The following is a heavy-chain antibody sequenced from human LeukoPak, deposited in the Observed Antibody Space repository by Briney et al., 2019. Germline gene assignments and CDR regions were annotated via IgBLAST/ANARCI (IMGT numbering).Heavy chain of an antibody. CDR2: INLNSGGT. CDR1: GYTFTGYY. D-gene: IGHD6-19*01. Sequence: ASVKVSCKASGYTFTGYYMHWVRQAPGQGLEWMGWINLNSGGTNYAQKFQGWVTMTRGTSISTAYMELSRLRSDDTAVYYCARDGGAVAGVEFDYWGQGTLVTVSS. J-gene: IGHJ4*02. V-gene: IGHV1-2*04. CDR3: ARDGGAVAGVEFDY.